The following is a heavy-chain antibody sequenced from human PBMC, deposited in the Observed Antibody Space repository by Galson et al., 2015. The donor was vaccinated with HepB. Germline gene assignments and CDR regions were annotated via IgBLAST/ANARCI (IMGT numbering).Heavy chain of an antibody. J-gene: IGHJ6*02. D-gene: IGHD6-19*01. CDR2: ISGSGGST. Sequence: SLRLSCAASGFTFSSYAMSWVRQAPGKGLEWVSAISGSGGSTYYADSVKGRFTISRDNSKNTLYLQMNSLRAEDTAVYYCAKGTVAGTLRYGMDVWGQGTTVTVSS. CDR3: AKGTVAGTLRYGMDV. CDR1: GFTFSSYA. V-gene: IGHV3-23*01.